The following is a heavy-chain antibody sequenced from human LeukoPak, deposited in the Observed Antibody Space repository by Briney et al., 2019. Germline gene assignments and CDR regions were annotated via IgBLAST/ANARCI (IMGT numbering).Heavy chain of an antibody. V-gene: IGHV4-4*07. CDR2: IYSTGST. Sequence: SETLSLTCTVSGDSITSDYWSWIRRPAGKGLEWIGRIYSTGSTNYNPSLKSRVTMSIDTSKSQFSLKVNSMTAADTAVYYCARDVTEGPQRKGIFDLWGRGTLVTVSS. CDR1: GDSITSDY. CDR3: ARDVTEGPQRKGIFDL. J-gene: IGHJ2*01. D-gene: IGHD3-10*01.